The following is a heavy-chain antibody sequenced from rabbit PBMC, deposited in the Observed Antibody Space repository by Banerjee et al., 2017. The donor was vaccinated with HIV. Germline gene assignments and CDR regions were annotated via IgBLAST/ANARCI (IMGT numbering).Heavy chain of an antibody. CDR1: GFSFSSSYN. V-gene: IGHV1S43*01. D-gene: IGHD6-1*01. J-gene: IGHJ2*01. Sequence: QSLEESGGDLVKTGASLTPTCTASGFSFSSSYNMCWVRQAPGKGLELIACIYTSSGSTWYASWVNGRFTISRSTSLNTVDLKMTSLTAADTATYFCARGAGYAGYGYATVYDAFDPRGPGTLVTVS. CDR2: IYTSSGST. CDR3: ARGAGYAGYGYATVYDAFDP.